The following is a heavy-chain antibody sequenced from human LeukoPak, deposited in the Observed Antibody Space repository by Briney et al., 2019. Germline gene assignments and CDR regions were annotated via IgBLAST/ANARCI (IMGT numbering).Heavy chain of an antibody. D-gene: IGHD2-15*01. V-gene: IGHV4-30-4*08. CDR1: GDSINSGTYH. Sequence: ASQTLSLTCNVSGDSINSGTYHWNWIRQPPGKGLEWIGYIYYSGSTYYNPSLKSRVTISVDTSKNQFSLKLSSVTAADTAVYYCARAGRIAIRAFDYWGQGTLVTVSS. J-gene: IGHJ4*02. CDR3: ARAGRIAIRAFDY. CDR2: IYYSGST.